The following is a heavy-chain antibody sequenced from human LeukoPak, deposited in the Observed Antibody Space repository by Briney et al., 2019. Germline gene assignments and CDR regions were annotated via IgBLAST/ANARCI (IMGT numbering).Heavy chain of an antibody. CDR3: AREGTAGTNLNWFDP. J-gene: IGHJ5*02. D-gene: IGHD1-1*01. Sequence: PSQTLSLTCTVSGGSISSGDYYWSWIRQPPGKGLEWIGYVYYSGSTYYNPSLTSRVTISVDTSKNQFSLKLSSVTAADTAVYYCAREGTAGTNLNWFDPWGQGTLVTVSS. CDR2: VYYSGST. CDR1: GGSISSGDYY. V-gene: IGHV4-30-4*01.